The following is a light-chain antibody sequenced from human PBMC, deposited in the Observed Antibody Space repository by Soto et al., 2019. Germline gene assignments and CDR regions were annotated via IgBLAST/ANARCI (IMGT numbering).Light chain of an antibody. CDR2: DAS. V-gene: IGKV3D-20*02. J-gene: IGKJ5*01. Sequence: IVLAQSPGTLPLPPGERATLSFRASQSFSSSYLAWYQQKPGQAPRLLIYDASNRATGIPARFSGSGSGTDFTLTISSLEPEDFAVYYCQQRFNWQVTFGQGTRLE. CDR1: QSFSSSY. CDR3: QQRFNWQVT.